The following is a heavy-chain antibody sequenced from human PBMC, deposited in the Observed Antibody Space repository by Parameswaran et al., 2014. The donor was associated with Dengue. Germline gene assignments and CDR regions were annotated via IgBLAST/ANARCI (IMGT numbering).Heavy chain of an antibody. Sequence: VRQMPGKGLEWVAVIWYDGSNKYYADSVKGRFTISRDNSKNTLYLQMNSLRAEDTAVYYCARDLDYGDYLGAFDIWGQGTMVTVSS. J-gene: IGHJ3*02. CDR2: IWYDGSNK. V-gene: IGHV3-33*01. D-gene: IGHD4-17*01. CDR3: ARDLDYGDYLGAFDI.